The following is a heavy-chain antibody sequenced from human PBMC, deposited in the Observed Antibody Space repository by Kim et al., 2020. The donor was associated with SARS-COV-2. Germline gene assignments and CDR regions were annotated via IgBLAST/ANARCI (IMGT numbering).Heavy chain of an antibody. D-gene: IGHD1-26*01. V-gene: IGHV3-15*01. CDR1: GFTFSNAW. Sequence: GGSLRLSCAASGFTFSNAWMSWVRQAPGKGLEWVGRIKSKTDGGTTDYAAPVKGRFTISRDDSKNTLYLQMNSLKTEDTAVYYCTTDSVGAPHSFDYWGQGTLVTVSS. J-gene: IGHJ4*02. CDR3: TTDSVGAPHSFDY. CDR2: IKSKTDGGTT.